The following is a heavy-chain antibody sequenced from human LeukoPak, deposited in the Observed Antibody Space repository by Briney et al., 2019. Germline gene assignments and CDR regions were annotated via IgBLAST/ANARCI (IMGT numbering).Heavy chain of an antibody. CDR1: GGSISSYY. Sequence: SETLSLTCTVSGGSISSYYWSWIRQPPGKGLEWIGYIYYSGSTNYNPSLKSRVTISVDTSKNQFSLKLSSVTAADTAVYYCASEASYGDYGPYFDYWGQGTLVTVSS. CDR2: IYYSGST. D-gene: IGHD4-17*01. V-gene: IGHV4-59*01. J-gene: IGHJ4*02. CDR3: ASEASYGDYGPYFDY.